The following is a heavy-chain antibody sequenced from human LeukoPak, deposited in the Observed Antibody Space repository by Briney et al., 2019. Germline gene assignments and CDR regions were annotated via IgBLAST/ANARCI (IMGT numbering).Heavy chain of an antibody. CDR1: GYSISSGYY. CDR2: IYHSGST. D-gene: IGHD4-23*01. Sequence: KPSETLSLTCAVSGYSISSGYYWGWIRQPPGKGLEWIGNIYHSGSTYYNPSLKSRVTISVDTSKNQFSLKLSSVTAADTAVYYCARRFGNSHFDYWGQGTLVSVSS. CDR3: ARRFGNSHFDY. V-gene: IGHV4-38-2*01. J-gene: IGHJ4*02.